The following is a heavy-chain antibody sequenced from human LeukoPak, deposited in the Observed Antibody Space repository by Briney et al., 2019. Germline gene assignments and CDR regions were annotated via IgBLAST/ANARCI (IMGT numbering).Heavy chain of an antibody. Sequence: GGSLRLSCAASGFTFSSYEMNWVRQAPGKGLEWVSYISSSGSTIYYADSVKGRFTISRDNAKNSLYLQMNSLRAEDTAVYYCARVPHRDYDSSGYLDYWGQGTLVTVSS. J-gene: IGHJ4*02. D-gene: IGHD3-22*01. CDR2: ISSSGSTI. CDR3: ARVPHRDYDSSGYLDY. V-gene: IGHV3-48*03. CDR1: GFTFSSYE.